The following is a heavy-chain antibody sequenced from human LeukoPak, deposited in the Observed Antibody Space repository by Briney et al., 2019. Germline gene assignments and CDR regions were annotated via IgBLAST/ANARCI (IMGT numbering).Heavy chain of an antibody. CDR1: GFTFSSYG. CDR3: ANGKSGYFDQ. V-gene: IGHV3-30*02. Sequence: GGSLRLSCAASGFTFSSYGMHWVRQAPGKGLEWVAFIRYDGSNKYYADSVRGRFTISRDNSKNTPHLQMNSLRAEDTAVYYCANGKSGYFDQWGQGTLVTVSS. D-gene: IGHD1-26*01. CDR2: IRYDGSNK. J-gene: IGHJ4*02.